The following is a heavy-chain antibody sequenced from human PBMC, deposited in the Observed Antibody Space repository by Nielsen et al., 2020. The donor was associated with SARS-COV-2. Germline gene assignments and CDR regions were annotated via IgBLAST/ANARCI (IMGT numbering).Heavy chain of an antibody. Sequence: GESLKISCAASGFTFNIYAMAWVRRAPGRGLQWVTGVSSSGGSTYYTDSVKGRFSISRDNSKNTLYLQMNSLRAEDTAVYYCARDEQQLAVPFDYWGQGTLVTVSS. CDR2: VSSSGGST. V-gene: IGHV3-23*01. CDR1: GFTFNIYA. D-gene: IGHD6-13*01. CDR3: ARDEQQLAVPFDY. J-gene: IGHJ4*02.